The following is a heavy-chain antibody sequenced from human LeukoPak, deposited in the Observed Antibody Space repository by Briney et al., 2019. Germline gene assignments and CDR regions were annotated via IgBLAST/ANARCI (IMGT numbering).Heavy chain of an antibody. CDR1: GGSISSYY. D-gene: IGHD3-10*01. J-gene: IGHJ2*01. CDR2: IYYSGST. Sequence: SETLSLTCTVSGGSISSYYWSWIRQPPGKGLEWIGYIYYSGSTNYNPSLKSRVTISVDTSKNQFSLKLSSVTAADTAVYYCARQVDYYGSGSPGKWYFDLWGRGTLVTVSS. V-gene: IGHV4-59*08. CDR3: ARQVDYYGSGSPGKWYFDL.